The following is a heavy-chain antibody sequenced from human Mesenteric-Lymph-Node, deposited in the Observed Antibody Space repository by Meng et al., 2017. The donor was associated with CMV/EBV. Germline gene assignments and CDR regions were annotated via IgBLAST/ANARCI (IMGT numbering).Heavy chain of an antibody. D-gene: IGHD2-2*01. Sequence: LSLTGAASGFTFSSYSMNWVRQAPGKGLEWVSSISSSSSYIYYADSVKGRFTISRDNAKNSLYLQMNSLRAEDTAVYYCARDEYCSSTSCYNYGMDVWGQGTTVTVSS. CDR3: ARDEYCSSTSCYNYGMDV. CDR2: ISSSSSYI. J-gene: IGHJ6*02. CDR1: GFTFSSYS. V-gene: IGHV3-21*01.